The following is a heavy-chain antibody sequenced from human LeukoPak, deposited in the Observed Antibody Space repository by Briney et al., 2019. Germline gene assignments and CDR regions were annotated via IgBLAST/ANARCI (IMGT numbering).Heavy chain of an antibody. D-gene: IGHD6-6*01. J-gene: IGHJ4*02. Sequence: GGSLRLSCAASGFTFSSYAMSWVRQAPGKGLEWVSAISGSGGSTYYADSVKGRFTISRDNSKNTLYLQMNSLRAEDTAVYYCAKDRARYSSSAARNFDYWGQGTLVTVSS. CDR2: ISGSGGST. CDR3: AKDRARYSSSAARNFDY. V-gene: IGHV3-23*01. CDR1: GFTFSSYA.